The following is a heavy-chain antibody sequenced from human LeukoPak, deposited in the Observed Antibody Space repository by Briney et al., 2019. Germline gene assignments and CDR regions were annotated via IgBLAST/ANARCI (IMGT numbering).Heavy chain of an antibody. V-gene: IGHV1-3*03. CDR2: INAGNGNT. CDR1: GYTFTNYA. Sequence: ASVKVSCKASGYTFTNYAMHWVRQAPGQRLEWMGWINAGNGNTKYSQEFQGRVTMTRNTSISTAYMELSSLRSEDTAVYYCASDLISYGSGSYATDYWGQGTLVTVSS. J-gene: IGHJ4*02. CDR3: ASDLISYGSGSYATDY. D-gene: IGHD3-10*01.